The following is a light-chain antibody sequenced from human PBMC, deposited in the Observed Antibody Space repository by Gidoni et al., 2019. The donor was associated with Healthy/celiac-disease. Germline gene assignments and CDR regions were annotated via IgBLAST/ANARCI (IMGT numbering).Light chain of an antibody. Sequence: DIGMTQPPDPLAGSLGERATINCKSSQSVLYSSNNKNYIAWYQQQPGQPPQLLIYWASTRESGVPDRCSSSGSGTDFLPTISSLQAEDVVVYYCQQYYSTPRTFGQGTKVEIK. V-gene: IGKV4-1*01. CDR1: QSVLYSSNNKNY. CDR2: WAS. CDR3: QQYYSTPRT. J-gene: IGKJ1*01.